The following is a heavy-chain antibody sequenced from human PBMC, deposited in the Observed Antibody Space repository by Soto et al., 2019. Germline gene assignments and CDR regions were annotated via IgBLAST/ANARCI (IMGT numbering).Heavy chain of an antibody. J-gene: IGHJ4*02. V-gene: IGHV4-4*02. CDR2: IHHSGSA. CDR1: GGSISSSNW. CDR3: SSRELEEMATSFDY. D-gene: IGHD1-26*01. Sequence: QVQLQESGPGLVKPSGTLSLTCAVSGGSISSSNWWTWVRQPPGKGLEWIGEIHHSGSADYNPSLKSRVSISVNKSNNQFSLKLSAVTAADTAVYYCSSRELEEMATSFDYWGQGTLVTVSS.